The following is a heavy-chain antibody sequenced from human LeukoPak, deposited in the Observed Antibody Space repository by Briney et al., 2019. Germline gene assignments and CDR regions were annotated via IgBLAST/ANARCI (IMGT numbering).Heavy chain of an antibody. CDR3: ARGPRDGYNSEGWGFDY. CDR1: GYTFTSYY. D-gene: IGHD5-24*01. Sequence: ASVKVSCKASGYTFTSYYMHWVRQAPGQGLEWMGIINPSGGSTSYAQKFQGRVTMTRDTSTSTVYMELSSLRSEDTAVYYCARGPRDGYNSEGWGFDYWGQGTLVTVSS. V-gene: IGHV1-46*01. J-gene: IGHJ4*02. CDR2: INPSGGST.